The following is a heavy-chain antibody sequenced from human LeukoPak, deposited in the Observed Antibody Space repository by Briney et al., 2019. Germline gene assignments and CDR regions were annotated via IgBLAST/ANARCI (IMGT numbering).Heavy chain of an antibody. CDR3: ARDLSSTPNWEFDY. J-gene: IGHJ4*02. V-gene: IGHV1-2*06. Sequence: ASVKVSCKTSGYTFIDCFIHWVRQAPGQGLEWMGRINPNSGGTEYEQKFQGRVTMTRDTYISTAYMELIKLISDDTAVYYCARDLSSTPNWEFDYWGQGTLVTVSS. CDR2: INPNSGGT. D-gene: IGHD7-27*01. CDR1: GYTFIDCF.